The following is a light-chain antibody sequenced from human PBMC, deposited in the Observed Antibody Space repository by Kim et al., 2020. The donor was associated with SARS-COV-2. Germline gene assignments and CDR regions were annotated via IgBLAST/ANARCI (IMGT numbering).Light chain of an antibody. CDR1: RTISNY. Sequence: DIQMTQSPSSLSAPVGDRVTITCRASRTISNYLNWYQQKPGKAPNLLIYAASTLQSGVPSRFSGSGSGTDFTLTISSLQPEDSATYYCQQSYSLPYTFGQGTKVDIK. CDR2: AAS. J-gene: IGKJ2*01. CDR3: QQSYSLPYT. V-gene: IGKV1-39*01.